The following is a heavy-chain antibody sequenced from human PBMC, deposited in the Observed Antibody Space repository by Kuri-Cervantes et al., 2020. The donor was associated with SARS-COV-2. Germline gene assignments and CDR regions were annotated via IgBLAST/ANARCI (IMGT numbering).Heavy chain of an antibody. CDR1: GFTFSSYW. CDR3: ATDGTRAYSNSYYYMDV. J-gene: IGHJ6*03. V-gene: IGHV3-7*01. D-gene: IGHD4-11*01. Sequence: LSLTCAASGFTFSSYWMSWVRQAPGKGLEWVANIKQDGSEKYYVDSVKGRFTISRDNSMNTLFLQMNSLRPEDTAVYYCATDGTRAYSNSYYYMDVWGKGTTVTVSS. CDR2: IKQDGSEK.